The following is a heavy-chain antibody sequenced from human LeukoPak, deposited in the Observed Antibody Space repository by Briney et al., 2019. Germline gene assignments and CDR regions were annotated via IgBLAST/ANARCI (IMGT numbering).Heavy chain of an antibody. D-gene: IGHD3-10*01. V-gene: IGHV4-34*01. CDR3: AKSLYGSGSYYNWFDP. CDR2: INHSGST. CDR1: GGSFSGCY. Sequence: SETLSLTCAVYGGSFSGCYWSRIRQPPGKGLEWIGEINHSGSTNYNPSLKSRVTISVDTSKNQFSLKLSSVTAADTAVYYCAKSLYGSGSYYNWFDPWGQGTLVTVSS. J-gene: IGHJ5*02.